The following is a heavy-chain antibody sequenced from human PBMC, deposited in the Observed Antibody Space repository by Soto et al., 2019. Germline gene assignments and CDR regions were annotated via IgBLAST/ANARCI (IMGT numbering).Heavy chain of an antibody. J-gene: IGHJ6*02. CDR3: ARHIAAAGTDYYGMDV. Sequence: SETLSLICAVSGGSISSYYWSWIRQPPGKGLEWIGYIYYSGSTNYNPSLKSRVTISVDTSKNQFSLKLSSVTAADTAVYYCARHIAAAGTDYYGMDVWGQGTTVTVSS. V-gene: IGHV4-59*08. CDR2: IYYSGST. D-gene: IGHD6-13*01. CDR1: GGSISSYY.